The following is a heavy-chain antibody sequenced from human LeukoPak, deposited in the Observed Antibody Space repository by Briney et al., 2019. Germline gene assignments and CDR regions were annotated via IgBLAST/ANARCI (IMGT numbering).Heavy chain of an antibody. CDR1: GYSISSGYY. Sequence: SETLSLTCTVSGYSISSGYYWGWIRQPPGKGLEWIGSIYHSGSTYYNPSLKSRVTVSVDTSKNQFSLKLSSVTAADTAVYYCARGKVGAKHDPDWGQGTLVTVSS. D-gene: IGHD1-26*01. CDR3: ARGKVGAKHDPD. J-gene: IGHJ4*02. V-gene: IGHV4-38-2*02. CDR2: IYHSGST.